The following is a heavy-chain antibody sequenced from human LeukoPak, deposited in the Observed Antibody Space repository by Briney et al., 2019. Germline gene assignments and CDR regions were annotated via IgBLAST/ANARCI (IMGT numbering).Heavy chain of an antibody. D-gene: IGHD3-16*01. Sequence: GESMRLSWAAYAFTFASYSTDWVSHAPGTGLEWVSYISSSSNYIYYADSVKGRFTISRDNAKNSLYLQMNSLRAEDTAVYYCARDRGGARGAFDIWGQGTMVTVSS. V-gene: IGHV3-21*01. J-gene: IGHJ3*02. CDR2: ISSSSNYI. CDR1: AFTFASYS. CDR3: ARDRGGARGAFDI.